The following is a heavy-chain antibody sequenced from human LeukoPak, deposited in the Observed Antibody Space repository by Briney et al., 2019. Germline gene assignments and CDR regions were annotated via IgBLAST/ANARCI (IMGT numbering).Heavy chain of an antibody. CDR1: GFSFSTYW. V-gene: IGHV3-74*01. CDR2: INGDGSGT. D-gene: IGHD1-26*01. CDR3: IRDFGSVGATNAFDI. J-gene: IGHJ3*02. Sequence: PGGSLRLSCVASGFSFSTYWMHWVRQAPGKGLEWVSRINGDGSGTSYADSVKGRFTISRDNAKNTVYLQMNSLRVEDTAVYYCIRDFGSVGATNAFDIWGQGTMVTVSS.